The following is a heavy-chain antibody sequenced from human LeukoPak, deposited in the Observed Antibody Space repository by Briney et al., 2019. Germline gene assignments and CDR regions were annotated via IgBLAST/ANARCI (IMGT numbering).Heavy chain of an antibody. D-gene: IGHD6-13*01. CDR2: VSSSGTSI. CDR3: ARGPYSSSWSAWFDP. V-gene: IGHV3-48*03. J-gene: IGHJ5*02. CDR1: GFTFSSHE. Sequence: GGSLRLSCAASGFTFSSHEMNWVRQAPGKGLEWVSYVSSSGTSIYYADTVKGRFTISRDNAKNSLYLQMNSLRAEDTAFYYCARGPYSSSWSAWFDPWGQGTLVTVSS.